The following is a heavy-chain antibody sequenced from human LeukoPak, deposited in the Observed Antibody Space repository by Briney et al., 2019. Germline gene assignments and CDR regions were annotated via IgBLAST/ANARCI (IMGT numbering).Heavy chain of an antibody. CDR3: ATSAMIVVVITDQHDAFDI. CDR2: FDPEDGET. Sequence: RASVKVSCKVSGYTLTELSMHWVRQAPGKGLEWMGGFDPEDGETIYAQKFQGRVTMTEDTSTDTAYMELSSLRSEDTAVYYCATSAMIVVVITDQHDAFDIWGQGTMVTVSS. CDR1: GYTLTELS. V-gene: IGHV1-24*01. D-gene: IGHD3-22*01. J-gene: IGHJ3*02.